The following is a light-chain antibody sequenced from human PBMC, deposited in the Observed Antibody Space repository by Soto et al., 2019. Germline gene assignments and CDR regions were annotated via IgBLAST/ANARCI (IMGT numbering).Light chain of an antibody. CDR2: GAS. J-gene: IGKJ2*01. V-gene: IGKV3-20*01. Sequence: EIVLTQSPSTLSLSLGEKATLSCRASQSVSSSYLAWYQQKPGQAPRLLIYGASNRATGIPDRFSGSGSGTDFTLSISRLEPEDFAVYYCQQYGSSPRGTFGQGTKLEIK. CDR1: QSVSSSY. CDR3: QQYGSSPRGT.